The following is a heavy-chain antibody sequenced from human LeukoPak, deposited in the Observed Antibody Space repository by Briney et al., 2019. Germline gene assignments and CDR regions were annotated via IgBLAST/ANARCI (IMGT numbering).Heavy chain of an antibody. CDR1: GFTFSSYG. Sequence: GGSLRISCAASGFTFSSYGMHWVRQAPGKGLEWVAVIWYDGSNKYYADSVKGRFTISRDNSKNTLYLQMNSLRAEDTAVYYCARDKGYSYGNYYYGMDVWGQGTTVTVSS. V-gene: IGHV3-33*01. J-gene: IGHJ6*02. CDR2: IWYDGSNK. D-gene: IGHD5-18*01. CDR3: ARDKGYSYGNYYYGMDV.